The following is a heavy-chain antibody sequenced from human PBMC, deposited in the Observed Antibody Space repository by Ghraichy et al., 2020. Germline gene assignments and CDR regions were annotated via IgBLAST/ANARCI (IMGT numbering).Heavy chain of an antibody. CDR3: AREGDYSNYGWALGYYMDV. CDR2: IKQDGSEK. J-gene: IGHJ6*03. CDR1: GFTFSSYW. D-gene: IGHD4-11*01. V-gene: IGHV3-7*01. Sequence: GGSLRLSCAASGFTFSSYWMSWVRQAPGKGLEWVANIKQDGSEKYYVDSVKGRFTISRDNAKNSLYLQMNSLRAEDTAVYYCAREGDYSNYGWALGYYMDVWGKGTTVTVSS.